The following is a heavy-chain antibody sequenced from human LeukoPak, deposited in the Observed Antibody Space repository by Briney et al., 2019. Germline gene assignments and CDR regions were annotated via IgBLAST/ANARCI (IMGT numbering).Heavy chain of an antibody. D-gene: IGHD4-23*01. CDR2: ISSSSSYI. J-gene: IGHJ3*02. V-gene: IGHV3-21*01. CDR3: ARPGGNRSPDAFDI. Sequence: GGSLRLSCAASGFTFSSYSMNWVHQAPGKGLEWVSSISSSSSYIYYADSVKGRFTISRDNAKNSLYLQMNSLRAEDTAVYYCARPGGNRSPDAFDIWGQGTMVTVSS. CDR1: GFTFSSYS.